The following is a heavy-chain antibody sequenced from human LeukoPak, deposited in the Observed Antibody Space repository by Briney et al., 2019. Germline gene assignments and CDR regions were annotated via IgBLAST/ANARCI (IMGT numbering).Heavy chain of an antibody. CDR3: ARLKSGSRSPYYFDY. Sequence: SETLSLTCAVYGGSFSGYYWSWIRQPPGKGLEWIGEINHSGSTNYNPSLKSRVTISVDTSKNQFSLKLSPVTAADTAVYYCARLKSGSRSPYYFDYWGQGTLVTVSS. V-gene: IGHV4-34*01. CDR2: INHSGST. J-gene: IGHJ4*02. D-gene: IGHD1-26*01. CDR1: GGSFSGYY.